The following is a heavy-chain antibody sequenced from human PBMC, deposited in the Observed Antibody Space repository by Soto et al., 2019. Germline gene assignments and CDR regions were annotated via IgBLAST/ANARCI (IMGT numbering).Heavy chain of an antibody. CDR1: GGSVSSGNYY. V-gene: IGHV4-61*01. CDR2: IYYSGST. D-gene: IGHD4-4*01. J-gene: IGHJ6*02. CDR3: VRDAYRGGGPYDYYGMAV. Sequence: PSETLSLTCTVSGGSVSSGNYYWSWIRQPPGKGLEWIGYIYYSGSTNYNPSLKSRVTISVDTSKNQFSLKLSSVTAADTAVYYWVRDAYRGGGPYDYYGMAVWGQGTTATVSS.